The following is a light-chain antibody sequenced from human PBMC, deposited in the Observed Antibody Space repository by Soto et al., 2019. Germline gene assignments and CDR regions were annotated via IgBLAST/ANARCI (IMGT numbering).Light chain of an antibody. CDR1: SSDVGTCNY. J-gene: IGLJ1*01. CDR3: SSYTSSTDYV. Sequence: QSALTQPASVSGSPGQSITISCTGTSSDVGTCNYVSWYQQHPGKAPKLIIYEVSNRPSGVSNRFSGSKSGNTASLTISGLQAEDEADYYCSSYTSSTDYVFGTGTKVTVL. CDR2: EVS. V-gene: IGLV2-14*01.